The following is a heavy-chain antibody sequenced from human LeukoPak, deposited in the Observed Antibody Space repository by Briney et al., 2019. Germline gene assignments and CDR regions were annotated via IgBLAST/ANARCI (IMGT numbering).Heavy chain of an antibody. J-gene: IGHJ4*02. V-gene: IGHV3-74*01. Sequence: VWVSRINSDASTTSYADSVKGRFTISRDNAKNTLHLQMNSLRAEDTAVYYCTRVAGSGSVDWGQGTLVTVSS. CDR3: TRVAGSGSVD. D-gene: IGHD1-26*01. CDR2: INSDASTT.